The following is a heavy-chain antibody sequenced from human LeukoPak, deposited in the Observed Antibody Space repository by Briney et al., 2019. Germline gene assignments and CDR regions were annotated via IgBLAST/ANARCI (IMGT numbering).Heavy chain of an antibody. CDR2: ISGSGGST. D-gene: IGHD3-10*01. CDR1: GFTFSGRW. CDR3: AKDREYYYGSGSYDY. J-gene: IGHJ4*02. V-gene: IGHV3-23*01. Sequence: GGSLRLSCAASGFTFSGRWMSWVRQAPGKGLEWVSAISGSGGSTYYADSVKGRFTISRDNSKNTLYLQMNSLRAEDTAVYYCAKDREYYYGSGSYDYWGQGTLVTVSS.